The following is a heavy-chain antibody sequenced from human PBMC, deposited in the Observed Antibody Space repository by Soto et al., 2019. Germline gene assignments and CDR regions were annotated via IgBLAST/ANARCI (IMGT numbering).Heavy chain of an antibody. CDR1: TFTFNTYW. Sequence: EVQLVESGGTLVKPGGSLRLSCAASTFTFNTYWMHWVRQAPGKGLVWVSRMNSDGTKTTYADSVKGRFTISRDNAKNTVYLQMISLRAEDTAMYYCATVATNSYNWVDPWGQGTLVTVSS. D-gene: IGHD5-12*01. CDR3: ATVATNSYNWVDP. CDR2: MNSDGTKT. J-gene: IGHJ5*02. V-gene: IGHV3-74*03.